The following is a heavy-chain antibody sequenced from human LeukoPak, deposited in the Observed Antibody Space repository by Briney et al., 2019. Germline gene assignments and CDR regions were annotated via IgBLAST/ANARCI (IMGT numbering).Heavy chain of an antibody. CDR3: ARKGYYASSGYLGYFQH. CDR1: GFTFSRYG. D-gene: IGHD3-22*01. Sequence: GGSLRLSCAAAGFTFSRYGMHWVRQAPGKGLEWVAVISYDGSNKYYADSVKGRFTISRDNSKNTLYLQMNSLRAEDTAVYYCARKGYYASSGYLGYFQHWGQGTLVTVSS. V-gene: IGHV3-30*03. J-gene: IGHJ1*01. CDR2: ISYDGSNK.